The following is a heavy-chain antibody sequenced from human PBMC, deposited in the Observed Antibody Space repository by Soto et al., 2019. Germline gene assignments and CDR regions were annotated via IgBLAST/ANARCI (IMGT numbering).Heavy chain of an antibody. J-gene: IGHJ6*02. CDR2: INPNSGGT. Sequence: QVQLVQSGAEVKKPGASVKVSCKASGYTFTGYYMHWVRQAPGQGLEWMGWINPNSGGTNYAQKFKGRVTMTRDTSISTAYMELSRLRSDDTAVYYCAREALRLRSDYYGMDVWGQGTTVTVSS. V-gene: IGHV1-2*02. D-gene: IGHD4-17*01. CDR3: AREALRLRSDYYGMDV. CDR1: GYTFTGYY.